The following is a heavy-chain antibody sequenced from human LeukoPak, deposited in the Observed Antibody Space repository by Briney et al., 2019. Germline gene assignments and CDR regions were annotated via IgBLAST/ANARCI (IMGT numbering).Heavy chain of an antibody. CDR2: IIPVFGTT. J-gene: IGHJ5*02. CDR3: ARGGIIVVVAPNWFDP. D-gene: IGHD3-22*01. CDR1: GDTFSSYA. V-gene: IGHV1-69*06. Sequence: GASVKVSCKVSGDTFSSYALTWVRQAPGRGLEWIGGIIPVFGTTKYAQKFQGRVTMSADKFTSTAYMELSSLRSEDTAMYYCARGGIIVVVAPNWFDPWGQGTLVTVSS.